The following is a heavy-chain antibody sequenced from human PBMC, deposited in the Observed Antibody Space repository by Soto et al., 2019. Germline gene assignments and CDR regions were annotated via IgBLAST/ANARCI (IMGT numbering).Heavy chain of an antibody. D-gene: IGHD3-16*02. CDR3: ARILRLGELSLGDFDY. J-gene: IGHJ4*02. Sequence: GGSLRLSCAASGFTFSSYEMNWVRQAPGKGLEWVSYIGSSGSTIYYADSVKGRFTISRDNAKNSLYLQMNSLRAEDTAVYYCARILRLGELSLGDFDYWGQGTLVTVSS. CDR1: GFTFSSYE. V-gene: IGHV3-48*03. CDR2: IGSSGSTI.